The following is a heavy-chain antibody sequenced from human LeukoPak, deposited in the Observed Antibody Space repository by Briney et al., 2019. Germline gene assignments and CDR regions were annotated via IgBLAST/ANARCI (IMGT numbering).Heavy chain of an antibody. V-gene: IGHV4-39*07. CDR1: GGSISSSSYY. CDR3: ARDGSTYYYDSSGYIGWFDP. CDR2: IYYSGST. Sequence: PSETLSLTCTVSGGSISSSSYYWGWIRQPPGKGLEWIGSIYYSGSTYYNPSLKSRVTISVDTSKNQFSLKLSSVTAADTAVYCCARDGSTYYYDSSGYIGWFDPWGQGTLVTVSS. J-gene: IGHJ5*02. D-gene: IGHD3-22*01.